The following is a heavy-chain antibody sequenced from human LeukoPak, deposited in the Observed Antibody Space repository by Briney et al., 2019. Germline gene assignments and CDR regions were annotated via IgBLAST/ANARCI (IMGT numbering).Heavy chain of an antibody. Sequence: MHWVRQATGXXLEWVSAIGTAGDTYYTGSVKGRFTISRENAKNSLYLQMNSLRAGDTAVYYCAKSVTTFDYWGQGTLVTVSS. CDR3: AKSVTTFDY. CDR2: IGTAGDT. V-gene: IGHV3-13*01. J-gene: IGHJ4*02. D-gene: IGHD4-11*01.